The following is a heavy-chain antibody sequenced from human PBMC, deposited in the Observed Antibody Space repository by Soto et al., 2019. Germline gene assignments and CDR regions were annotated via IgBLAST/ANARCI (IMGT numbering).Heavy chain of an antibody. V-gene: IGHV3-48*03. CDR3: ARDRVGGMDYYYYYGMDV. CDR1: GFTFSSYE. D-gene: IGHD2-15*01. Sequence: GGSLRLSCAASGFTFSSYEMNWVRQAPGKGLEWVSYISSSGSTIYYADSVKGRFTISRDNAKNSLYLQMNSLRAEDTAVYYCARDRVGGMDYYYYYGMDVWGQGTTVTVSS. CDR2: ISSSGSTI. J-gene: IGHJ6*02.